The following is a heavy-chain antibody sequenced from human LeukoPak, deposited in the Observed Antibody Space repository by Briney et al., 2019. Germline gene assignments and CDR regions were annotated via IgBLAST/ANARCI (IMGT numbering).Heavy chain of an antibody. V-gene: IGHV4-31*03. CDR1: GGSISGGGYY. CDR2: IYSIGNT. Sequence: SQTLSLTCTVSGGSISGGGYYWSWIRQHPGKGLEWIGYIYSIGNTYYNPSLKSRVSISVDTSENQFSLRQSSVTAADTAVYYCVVTSGTFHKPPDYWGQGALVTVSS. D-gene: IGHD3-10*01. J-gene: IGHJ4*02. CDR3: VVTSGTFHKPPDY.